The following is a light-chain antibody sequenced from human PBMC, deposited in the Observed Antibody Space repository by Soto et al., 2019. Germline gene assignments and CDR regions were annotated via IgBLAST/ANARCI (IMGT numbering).Light chain of an antibody. CDR1: MSVREY. CDR2: DAS. J-gene: IGKJ5*01. V-gene: IGKV3-11*02. CDR3: QQRANWPIT. Sequence: IALTQSPDTLSLSPGKSATLSCRANMSVREYLVWNQQRHGQAPRLLIHDASIRATGIPARFRGSGSGRDFTLTISNLESEDSAVYYCQQRANWPITFGQGTRLEIK.